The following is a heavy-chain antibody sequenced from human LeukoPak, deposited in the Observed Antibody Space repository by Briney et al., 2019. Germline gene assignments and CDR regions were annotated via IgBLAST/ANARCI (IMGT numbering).Heavy chain of an antibody. J-gene: IGHJ4*02. CDR1: GYNFHKYW. CDR2: IYPGDSDT. V-gene: IGHV5-51*01. D-gene: IGHD3-10*01. CDR3: ARRSDSGSYSY. Sequence: GESLKISCQGSGYNFHKYWIGWVRQMPGKGLEWMGIIYPGDSDTRYSPSFQGQVTISADKSISTAYLQWSSLKASDTAMYYCARRSDSGSYSYWGQGTLVTVSS.